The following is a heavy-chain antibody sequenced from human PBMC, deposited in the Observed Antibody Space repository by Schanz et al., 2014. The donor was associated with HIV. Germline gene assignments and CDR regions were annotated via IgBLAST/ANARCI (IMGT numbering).Heavy chain of an antibody. J-gene: IGHJ6*02. D-gene: IGHD4-17*01. CDR2: ISYDGSNQ. CDR1: GFTFSTYG. Sequence: QVQLVESGGGVVQPGRSLRLSCAASGFTFSTYGMHWVRQAPGKGLEWVAFISYDGSNQYYADSVKGRFTISRDNSKNTLYLQMNSLRAEDTAVYYCARRDYGDYYYYYGMDVWGQGTTVTVSS. CDR3: ARRDYGDYYYYYGMDV. V-gene: IGHV3-30*03.